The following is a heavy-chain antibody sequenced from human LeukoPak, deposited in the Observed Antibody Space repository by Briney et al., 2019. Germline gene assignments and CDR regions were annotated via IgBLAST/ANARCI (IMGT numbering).Heavy chain of an antibody. D-gene: IGHD3-9*01. CDR3: AKWGDYDVLTGYYVSDY. CDR1: GFTFSNYA. CDR2: ITGSGGNT. V-gene: IGHV3-23*01. J-gene: IGHJ4*02. Sequence: PGGSLRLSCAASGFTFSNYAMSWVRPAPGGGLEWVSAITGSGGNTYYADSVKGRFTISRDNSKNTVFLQMNSLRAEDTAVYYCAKWGDYDVLTGYYVSDYWGQGTLVTVSS.